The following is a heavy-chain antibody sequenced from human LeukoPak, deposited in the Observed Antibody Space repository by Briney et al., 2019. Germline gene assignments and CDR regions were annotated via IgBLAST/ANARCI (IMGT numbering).Heavy chain of an antibody. CDR3: ARLLTYGSGGNFIEKPIDY. CDR1: GGSISSYY. Sequence: SETLSLTCTVSGGSISSYYWSWIRQPAGKGLEWIGRIYTSGSTNYNPSLKSRVTMSVDTSKNQFSLKLSSVTAADTAVYYCARLLTYGSGGNFIEKPIDYWGQGTLVTVSS. V-gene: IGHV4-4*07. D-gene: IGHD3-10*01. CDR2: IYTSGST. J-gene: IGHJ4*02.